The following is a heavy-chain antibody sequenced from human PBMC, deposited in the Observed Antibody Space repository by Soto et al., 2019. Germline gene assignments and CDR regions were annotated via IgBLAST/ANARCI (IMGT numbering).Heavy chain of an antibody. CDR1: GGTFSGYA. J-gene: IGHJ6*04. CDR2: IIPIFGTA. D-gene: IGHD2-2*01. Sequence: SVKVSCKASGGTFSGYAISWVRQAPGQGLEWMGGIIPIFGTANYAQKFQGRVTITADKSTSTAYMELSSLRSEDTAVYYCARDRVTLGYCSGTSCYRVKTVGAYYYGMDVWGEGTTVTVYS. CDR3: ARDRVTLGYCSGTSCYRVKTVGAYYYGMDV. V-gene: IGHV1-69*06.